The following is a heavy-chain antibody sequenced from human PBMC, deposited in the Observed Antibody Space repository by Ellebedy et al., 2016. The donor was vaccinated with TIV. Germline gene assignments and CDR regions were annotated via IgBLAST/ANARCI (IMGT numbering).Heavy chain of an antibody. V-gene: IGHV4-4*07. D-gene: IGHD1-7*01. CDR1: GGSIGNYF. J-gene: IGHJ2*01. CDR2: IYSSGST. CDR3: ARAGLITATTIFDL. Sequence: SETLSLTXTVSGGSIGNYFWTWIRQPAGKGLEWIGRIYSSGSTNYAPSLKSRVTMSVDTSKNQFSLELSSVTAADTAMYYCARAGLITATTIFDLWGRGTLVTVSS.